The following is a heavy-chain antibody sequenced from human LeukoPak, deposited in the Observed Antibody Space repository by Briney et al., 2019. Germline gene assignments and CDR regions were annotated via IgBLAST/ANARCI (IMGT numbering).Heavy chain of an antibody. Sequence: KPSETLSLTCAVYGGSFSGYYWSWIRQHPGKGLEWIAYIYYTGSTYYNPSLKSRLTISVDTSKNHFSLRLSSMTAADTAVYYCARVPSVIDAFDIWGQGTMVTVSS. D-gene: IGHD2-21*01. V-gene: IGHV4-31*11. CDR1: GGSFSGYY. CDR2: IYYTGST. J-gene: IGHJ3*02. CDR3: ARVPSVIDAFDI.